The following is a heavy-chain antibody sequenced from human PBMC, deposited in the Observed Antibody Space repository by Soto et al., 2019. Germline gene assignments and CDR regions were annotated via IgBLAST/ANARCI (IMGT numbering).Heavy chain of an antibody. CDR3: ARRGYDRSSPFDY. CDR1: SFSISSSTYC. Sequence: QLQLQESGPGLVKPSETLSLTCTVSSFSISSSTYCWGWFRQPPGKGLEWIASICYSGSTYYNTSLKSRATTSVDTSKNQFSLKVSSVTAADTAVYYCARRGYDRSSPFDYWGQGTLVTVSS. D-gene: IGHD6-6*01. CDR2: ICYSGST. J-gene: IGHJ4*02. V-gene: IGHV4-39*01.